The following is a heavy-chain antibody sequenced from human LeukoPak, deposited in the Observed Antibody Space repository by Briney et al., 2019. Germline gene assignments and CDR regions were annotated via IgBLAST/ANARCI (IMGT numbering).Heavy chain of an antibody. CDR1: GGSISDYY. J-gene: IGHJ4*02. V-gene: IGHV4-59*01. D-gene: IGHD3-10*01. Sequence: SETLSLTCTVSGGSISDYYWSWVRQTPGKGLEWIGYIYYSGSSHYNPSLKTRVTISVDTSNYQFSLKLYSVTTADSAVYFCARGGRPGSYGYYFDYWGQGTLVTVPS. CDR2: IYYSGSS. CDR3: ARGGRPGSYGYYFDY.